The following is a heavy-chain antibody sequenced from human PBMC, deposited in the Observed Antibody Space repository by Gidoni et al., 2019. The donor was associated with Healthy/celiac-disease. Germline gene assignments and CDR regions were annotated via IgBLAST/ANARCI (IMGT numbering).Heavy chain of an antibody. CDR2: MNPNSGNT. CDR3: ARGRPENWKPLYYFDY. J-gene: IGHJ4*02. D-gene: IGHD1-1*01. V-gene: IGHV1-8*01. CDR1: GYTFTSYD. Sequence: QVQLVQSGAEVKKPGASVKVSCKASGYTFTSYDINWVRQATGQGLEWMGWMNPNSGNTGYAQKFQGRVTMTRNTSISTAYMELSSLRSEDTAVYYCARGRPENWKPLYYFDYWGQGTLVTVSS.